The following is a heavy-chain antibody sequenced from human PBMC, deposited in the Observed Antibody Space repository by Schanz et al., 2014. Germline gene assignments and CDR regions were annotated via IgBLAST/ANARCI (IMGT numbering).Heavy chain of an antibody. D-gene: IGHD6-13*01. Sequence: EVPLVESGGGLVKPGGSLRLSCGVSGFTASSHSMNWVRQAPGKGLEWVSSFNDGGVNKYYADSVKGRFTISSDNSKSTLYLQMSSLRAEDTAVYYCAKSQGSSFDSWGQGTLVTVSS. CDR3: AKSQGSSFDS. V-gene: IGHV3-23*04. J-gene: IGHJ4*02. CDR1: GFTASSHS. CDR2: FNDGGVNK.